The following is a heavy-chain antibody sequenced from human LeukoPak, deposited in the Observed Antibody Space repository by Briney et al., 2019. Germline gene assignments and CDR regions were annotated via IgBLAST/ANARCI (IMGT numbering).Heavy chain of an antibody. CDR2: INPSGGST. V-gene: IGHV1-46*01. CDR1: GYTFTSYY. D-gene: IGHD3-22*01. CDR3: AREGPPYYYDSSGYSNWFDP. J-gene: IGHJ5*02. Sequence: GASVKVSCKASGYTFTSYYMHWVRQAPGQGLEWMGIINPSGGSTSYAQKFQGRVTMTRDTSTSTVYMELSSLRSEDTAVYYCAREGPPYYYDSSGYSNWFDPWGQGTLVTVSS.